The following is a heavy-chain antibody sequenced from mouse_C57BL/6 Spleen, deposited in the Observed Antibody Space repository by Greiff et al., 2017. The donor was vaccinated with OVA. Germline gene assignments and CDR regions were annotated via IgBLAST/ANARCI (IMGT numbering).Heavy chain of an antibody. V-gene: IGHV1-78*01. CDR1: GYTFTDHT. Sequence: VQLQQSDAELVKPGASVKISCKVSGYTFTDHTIHWMKQRPEQGLEWIGYIYPRDGSNKYNEKFKGKATLTADKSTSTAYMQLNSLTSEDSAVYFCAREIYYDGSSYGYWGQGTTLTVSS. CDR2: IYPRDGSN. J-gene: IGHJ2*01. D-gene: IGHD1-1*01. CDR3: AREIYYDGSSYGY.